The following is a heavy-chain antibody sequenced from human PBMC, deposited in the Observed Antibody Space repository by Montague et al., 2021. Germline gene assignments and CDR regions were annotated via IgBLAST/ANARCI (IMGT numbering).Heavy chain of an antibody. V-gene: IGHV3-74*01. CDR2: ITSDGSDT. CDR1: GFSFSSLW. Sequence: SLRLSCAASGFSFSSLWMHWFRQAPVKGLVWVSQITSDGSDTNYADSVKGRFTISRDNAKSTLYLQMNSLRDEDTAVYYCVRDRPTAWFDSWGQGTLVTVSS. CDR3: VRDRPTAWFDS. D-gene: IGHD5-18*01. J-gene: IGHJ5*01.